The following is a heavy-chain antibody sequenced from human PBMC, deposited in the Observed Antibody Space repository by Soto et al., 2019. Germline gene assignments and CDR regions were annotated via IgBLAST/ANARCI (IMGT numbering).Heavy chain of an antibody. CDR3: ARDVTATGDFDY. CDR2: INSRSSTI. D-gene: IGHD7-27*01. Sequence: VGSLRLSCAASGFTFSTYSMNWVRQAPGKGLEWVSYINSRSSTINYADSVKGRFTISRDNAKNSLFLQMNSLRDEDTAVYYCARDVTATGDFDYSGQGTLVTVSS. CDR1: GFTFSTYS. J-gene: IGHJ4*02. V-gene: IGHV3-48*02.